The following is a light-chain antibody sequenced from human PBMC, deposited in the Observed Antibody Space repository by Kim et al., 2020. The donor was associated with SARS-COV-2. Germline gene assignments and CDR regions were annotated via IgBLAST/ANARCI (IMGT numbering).Light chain of an antibody. J-gene: IGKJ4*01. CDR3: QQYYSTVT. CDR2: WAS. Sequence: RATNSWKSSQSLLYSSDSKNYLAWYQKKPGQPPKLLRYWASTRESGVPDRFSGGGSGTDFTLTISSLQAEDVAVYYCQQYYSTVTFGGGTRVDIK. CDR1: QSLLYSSDSKNY. V-gene: IGKV4-1*01.